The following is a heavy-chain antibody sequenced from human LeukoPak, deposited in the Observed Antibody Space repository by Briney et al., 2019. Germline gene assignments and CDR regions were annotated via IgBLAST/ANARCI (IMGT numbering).Heavy chain of an antibody. V-gene: IGHV3-23*01. CDR1: GFTFSSHG. D-gene: IGHD3-16*01. CDR2: ISISGGIT. Sequence: PGGSLRLSCAASGFTFSSHGMNWVRQAPGKGLEGVSGISISGGITYYTDSVNGRFTISRDNSKNTHSLQMNSLGAEDTAVYYCAKDDDWGRYKHWGQGTLVTVSS. J-gene: IGHJ1*01. CDR3: AKDDDWGRYKH.